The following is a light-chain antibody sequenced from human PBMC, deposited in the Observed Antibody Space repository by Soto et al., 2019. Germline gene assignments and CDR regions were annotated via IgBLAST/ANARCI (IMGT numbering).Light chain of an antibody. J-gene: IGKJ4*01. CDR3: QQRYEWPLT. V-gene: IGKV3-11*01. CDR1: QTVNNY. CDR2: DVS. Sequence: EIVLTQSPATLSSSPGERATLSCRASQTVNNYLAWYQQKPGQAPRLVIYDVSNRATGIPARFSGSGSGTAFTLTISSLEPEDFAVYYCQQRYEWPLTFGGGTKVEIK.